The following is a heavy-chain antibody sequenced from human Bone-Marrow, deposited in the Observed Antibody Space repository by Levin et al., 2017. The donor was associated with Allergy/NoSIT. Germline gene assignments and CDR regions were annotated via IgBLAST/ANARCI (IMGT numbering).Heavy chain of an antibody. CDR2: ISGSGSNT. CDR1: GFTFNSYA. V-gene: IGHV3-23*01. CDR3: AANHYDSSGNYYVEVDY. Sequence: GGSLRLSCAASGFTFNSYAMSWVRQAPGKGPEWVSAISGSGSNTYYADSVKGRFTVSRDNSKNTLYLQMNSLRVEDTAVYYCAANHYDSSGNYYVEVDYWGQGTPVTVSS. D-gene: IGHD3-22*01. J-gene: IGHJ4*02.